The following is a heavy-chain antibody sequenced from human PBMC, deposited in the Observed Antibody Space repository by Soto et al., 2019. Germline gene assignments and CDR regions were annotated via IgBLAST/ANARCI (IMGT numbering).Heavy chain of an antibody. CDR3: ARGPNSDC. Sequence: HPGGSLRLSCAASGFSVGGNYMSWVRQAPGKGLELVSLIYSGGNPFYADSMKGRFTLSRDNSNNMLYLQMDSLRAEDTAVYYCARGPNSDCWGQGTLVTVSS. D-gene: IGHD2-21*01. CDR2: IYSGGNP. J-gene: IGHJ4*02. V-gene: IGHV3-53*01. CDR1: GFSVGGNY.